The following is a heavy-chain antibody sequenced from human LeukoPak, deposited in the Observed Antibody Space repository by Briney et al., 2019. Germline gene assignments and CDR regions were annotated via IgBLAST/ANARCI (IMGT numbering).Heavy chain of an antibody. J-gene: IGHJ6*03. CDR1: GGTFSSYA. V-gene: IGHV1-69*05. D-gene: IGHD6-19*01. Sequence: SEKVSCKASGGTFSSYAISWVRQAPGQGLEWMGGIIPIFGTANYAQKFQARVTITTDESTSTAYMELSSLRSEDTAVYYCARDGRRTYSSGWYYYYYMDVWGKGTTVTVSS. CDR2: IIPIFGTA. CDR3: ARDGRRTYSSGWYYYYYMDV.